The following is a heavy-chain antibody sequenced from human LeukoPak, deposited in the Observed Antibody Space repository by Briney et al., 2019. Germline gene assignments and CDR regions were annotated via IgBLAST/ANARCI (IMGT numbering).Heavy chain of an antibody. D-gene: IGHD2-21*02. CDR1: GFTFGNYD. V-gene: IGHV3-13*01. CDR3: ARGVTDAFDI. Sequence: PGGSLRLSCAASGFTFGNYDMHWVRQTTGKGLEWVSGIGTAGDTYYPASVKGRFTISRENAKRSLYLQMNSLRAGDTAVYYCARGVTDAFDIWGQGTMVTVSS. CDR2: IGTAGDT. J-gene: IGHJ3*02.